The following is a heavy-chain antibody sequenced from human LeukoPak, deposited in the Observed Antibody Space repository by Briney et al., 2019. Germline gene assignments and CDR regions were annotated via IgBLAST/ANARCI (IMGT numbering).Heavy chain of an antibody. D-gene: IGHD5-12*01. Sequence: SETLSLTCTVSDGSISSSSYYWGWVRQPPGQGLERIGNIYYSGSTYYNPSLKSRVTISLDASKNEFSLKVSFVTAADTAVYYCARRHPQGGYDLGAFDYWGQGTLVTVSS. CDR1: DGSISSSSYY. V-gene: IGHV4-39*01. CDR2: IYYSGST. CDR3: ARRHPQGGYDLGAFDY. J-gene: IGHJ4*02.